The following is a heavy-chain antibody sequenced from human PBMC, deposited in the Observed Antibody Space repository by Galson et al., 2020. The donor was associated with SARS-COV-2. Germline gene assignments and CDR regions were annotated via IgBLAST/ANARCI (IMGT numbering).Heavy chain of an antibody. CDR3: AGDRAYQTGWFDT. D-gene: IGHD3-10*01. CDR1: GFSFESYS. V-gene: IGHV3-21*06. CDR2: ISSRGTYI. J-gene: IGHJ5*02. Sequence: ESLKISCAASGFSFESYSMHWVRQAPGKGLEWVSSISSRGTYIYYADSLKGRFTISRDNTENSLYLQMSSLRAEDTAVYFCAGDRAYQTGWFDTWGQGILVTVSS.